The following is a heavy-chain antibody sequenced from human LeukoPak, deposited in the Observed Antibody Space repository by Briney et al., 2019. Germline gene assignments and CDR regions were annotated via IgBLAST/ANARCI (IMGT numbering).Heavy chain of an antibody. J-gene: IGHJ4*02. CDR3: ARGVRYYDFWSGYRLIDY. V-gene: IGHV2-26*01. Sequence: ESGPTLVKPTETLTLTCTVSGFSLSNARMGVSWIRQPPGEALEWLAHIFSNDEKSYSTSLKSRLTISKDTSKSQVVLTMTNMDPVDTATYYCARGVRYYDFWSGYRLIDYWGQGTLVTVSS. CDR2: IFSNDEK. D-gene: IGHD3-3*01. CDR1: GFSLSNARMG.